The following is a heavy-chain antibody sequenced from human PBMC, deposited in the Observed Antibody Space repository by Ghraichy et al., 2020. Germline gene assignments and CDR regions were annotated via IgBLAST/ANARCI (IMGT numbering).Heavy chain of an antibody. CDR3: ARAGGDSSGYYWDYFDY. D-gene: IGHD3-22*01. J-gene: IGHJ4*02. CDR2: IYYSGST. V-gene: IGHV4-30-4*01. CDR1: GGSISSGDYY. Sequence: SETLSLTCTVSGGSISSGDYYWSWIRQPPGKGLEWIGYIYYSGSTYYNPSLKSRVTISVDTSKNQFSLKLSSVTAADTAVYYCARAGGDSSGYYWDYFDYWGQGTLVTVSS.